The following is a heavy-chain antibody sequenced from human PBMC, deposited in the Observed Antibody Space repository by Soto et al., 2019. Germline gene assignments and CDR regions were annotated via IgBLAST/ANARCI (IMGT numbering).Heavy chain of an antibody. Sequence: PGGSQRLSCAASGFTFSSYSMNWVRQAPGKGLEWVSYISSSSTTIYNADSVKGRFIISRDNAKNSLYPQMNSLRAEDTAVYYCARASSDYFDSSGYYDYWGQGALVTVSS. CDR2: ISSSSTTI. J-gene: IGHJ4*02. CDR3: ARASSDYFDSSGYYDY. CDR1: GFTFSSYS. V-gene: IGHV3-48*01. D-gene: IGHD3-22*01.